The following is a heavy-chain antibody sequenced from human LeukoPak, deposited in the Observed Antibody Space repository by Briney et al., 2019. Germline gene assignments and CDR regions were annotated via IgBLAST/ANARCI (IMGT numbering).Heavy chain of an antibody. V-gene: IGHV4-59*11. Sequence: KASETLSLTCTASGGSITSHSWSWIRQPPGKGLEWIGYIFYSGHTNYNPSLRSRVTISVDTSKTQFSLRLSSVTAADTAVYYCARDTDRRSSPGSWFDPWGQGTLVTVSS. J-gene: IGHJ5*02. CDR1: GGSITSHS. CDR3: ARDTDRRSSPGSWFDP. CDR2: IFYSGHT. D-gene: IGHD2-15*01.